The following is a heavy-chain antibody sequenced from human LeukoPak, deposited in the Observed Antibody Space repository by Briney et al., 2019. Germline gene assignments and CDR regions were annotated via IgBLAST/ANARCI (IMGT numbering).Heavy chain of an antibody. CDR1: GFTFSSYN. CDR3: AKDLDGF. Sequence: GGSLRLSCAASGFTFSSYNMNWVRQAPGKGLEWVSIISGSSRHIYYADSVKGRFTISRDNSKNTLYLQMTSLRAEDTAVYYCAKDLDGFWGQGTLVTVSS. CDR2: ISGSSRHI. D-gene: IGHD6-25*01. J-gene: IGHJ4*02. V-gene: IGHV3-23*01.